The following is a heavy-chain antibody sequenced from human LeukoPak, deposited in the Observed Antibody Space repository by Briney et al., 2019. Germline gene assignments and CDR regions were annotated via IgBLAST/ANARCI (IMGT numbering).Heavy chain of an antibody. CDR2: IYYSGST. D-gene: IGHD3-16*01. J-gene: IGHJ4*02. CDR3: VRTEGGLAESDY. V-gene: IGHV4-39*07. CDR1: GGSISSSGYY. Sequence: SETLSLTCSVSGGSISSSGYYWGWIRQPPGKGLEWIGNIYYSGSTYYNPSLKSRVTISLDTSKNHFSLKLTSVTAADTAVYYCVRTEGGLAESDYWGQGTLVTVSS.